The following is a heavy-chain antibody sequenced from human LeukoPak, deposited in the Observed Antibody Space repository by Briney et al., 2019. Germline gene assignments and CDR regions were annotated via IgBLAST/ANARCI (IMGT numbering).Heavy chain of an antibody. Sequence: ASVKVSCKASGYTFTGYYMHWVRQAPGQGLEWMGWINPNSGDTNYAQKFQGRVTMTRGTSISTAYMELSRLRSDDTAVYYCARDYVGATHFDYWGQGTLVTVSS. D-gene: IGHD1-26*01. V-gene: IGHV1-2*02. J-gene: IGHJ4*02. CDR3: ARDYVGATHFDY. CDR2: INPNSGDT. CDR1: GYTFTGYY.